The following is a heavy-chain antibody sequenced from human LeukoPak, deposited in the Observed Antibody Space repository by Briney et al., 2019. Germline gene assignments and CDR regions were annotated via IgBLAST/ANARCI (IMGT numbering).Heavy chain of an antibody. CDR3: ARGGATLRWLQLPYYFDY. V-gene: IGHV4-59*08. D-gene: IGHD5-24*01. CDR2: IYYSGST. J-gene: IGHJ4*02. CDR1: GGSISSYY. Sequence: SETLSLTCTVSGGSISSYYWSWIRQPPPKGLQWIGYIYYSGSTNYNPSLKSRVTISVDTSKNQFSLKLSSVTAADTAVYYCARGGATLRWLQLPYYFDYWGQGTLVTVSS.